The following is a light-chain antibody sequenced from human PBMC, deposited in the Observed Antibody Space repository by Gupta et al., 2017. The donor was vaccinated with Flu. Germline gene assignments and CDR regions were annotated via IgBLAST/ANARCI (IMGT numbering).Light chain of an antibody. CDR3: QRYDSLWT. CDR1: QSISSW. CDR2: EAS. Sequence: DIQMTQSPYTLSASVGDRVTITCRASQSISSWLAWYQQKPVKVPKLLIYEASRLESGVPSRFSGSGSGTEFTLTISSLQPDDVATYYCQRYDSLWTFGQGTRVEIK. V-gene: IGKV1-5*03. J-gene: IGKJ1*01.